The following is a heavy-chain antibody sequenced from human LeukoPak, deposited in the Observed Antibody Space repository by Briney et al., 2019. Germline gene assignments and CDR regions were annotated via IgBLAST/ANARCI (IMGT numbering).Heavy chain of an antibody. CDR1: GFSFSSDA. CDR3: ARDSGSSSAVDY. CDR2: ISSNGGST. J-gene: IGHJ4*02. D-gene: IGHD3-10*01. Sequence: PGGSLRLSCTASGFSFSSDAMYWVRQAPGKGLEYVSAISSNGGSTYYANSVKGRFTISRDNSKNTLYLQMGSLRVEDVAVYYCARDSGSSSAVDYWGQGALVTVSS. V-gene: IGHV3-64*01.